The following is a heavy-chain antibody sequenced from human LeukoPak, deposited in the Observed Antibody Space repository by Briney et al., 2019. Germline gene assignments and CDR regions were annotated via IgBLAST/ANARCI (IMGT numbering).Heavy chain of an antibody. J-gene: IGHJ4*02. CDR2: INPNGGGT. Sequence: ASVKVSCKASGYTFTGYYMHWVRQAPGQGLEWMGWINPNGGGTKYAQKFQGRVSMTRDTSISTAYMQLSRLTSDDTAVYFCARDGGFYYDRSGYNIWGQGTLVTVSS. V-gene: IGHV1-2*02. CDR1: GYTFTGYY. CDR3: ARDGGFYYDRSGYNI. D-gene: IGHD3-22*01.